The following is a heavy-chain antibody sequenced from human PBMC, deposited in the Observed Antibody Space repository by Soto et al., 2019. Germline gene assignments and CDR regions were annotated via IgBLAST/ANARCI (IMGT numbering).Heavy chain of an antibody. D-gene: IGHD3-22*01. V-gene: IGHV4-31*03. CDR2: IYYSGST. CDR3: AIDRFGSYYDSSGYYQNNWFDP. Sequence: SETLSLTCTVSGGSISSGGYYWSWIRQHPGKGLEWIGYIYYSGSTYYNPSLKSRVTISVDTSKNQFSLKLSSVTAADTAVYYCAIDRFGSYYDSSGYYQNNWFDPWGQGTLVTVSS. CDR1: GGSISSGGYY. J-gene: IGHJ5*02.